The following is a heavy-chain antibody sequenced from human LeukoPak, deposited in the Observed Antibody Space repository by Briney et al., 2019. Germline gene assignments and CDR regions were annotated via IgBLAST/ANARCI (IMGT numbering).Heavy chain of an antibody. J-gene: IGHJ4*02. V-gene: IGHV3-7*01. Sequence: GGSLRLSCAASGFTFSSYSMNWVRQAPGKGLEWVANIKQDGSEKYYVDSVKGRFTISRDNAKNSLYLQMNSLRAEDTAVYYCARARASYNPFDYWGQGTLVNVSS. CDR3: ARARASYNPFDY. CDR2: IKQDGSEK. D-gene: IGHD5-24*01. CDR1: GFTFSSYS.